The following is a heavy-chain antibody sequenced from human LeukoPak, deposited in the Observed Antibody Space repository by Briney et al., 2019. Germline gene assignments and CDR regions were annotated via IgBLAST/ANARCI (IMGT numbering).Heavy chain of an antibody. CDR2: INPNSGGT. CDR1: GYTFIGYY. J-gene: IGHJ4*02. Sequence: ASVKVSCKASGYTFIGYYMHWVRQAPGQGLEWMGRINPNSGGTNYAQKFQGRVTMTRDTSISTAYMELSRLRSDDTAVYYCAVVFLEWLLPFDYWGQGTLVTVSS. CDR3: AVVFLEWLLPFDY. D-gene: IGHD3-3*01. V-gene: IGHV1-2*06.